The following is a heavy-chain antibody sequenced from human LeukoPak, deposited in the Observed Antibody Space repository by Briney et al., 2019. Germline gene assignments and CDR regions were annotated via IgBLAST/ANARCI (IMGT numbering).Heavy chain of an antibody. CDR1: GVAISSYY. V-gene: IGHV4-59*01. CDR2: IYYSGST. D-gene: IGHD4-17*01. Sequence: SETLSLTCTVSGVAISSYYWSWIRQPPGKGLEWIGDIYYSGSTNYNPSLKSRVTISVDTSKNQFSLKLSSVTAADTAVYYCARGTTVTTFDYWGQGTLVTVSS. CDR3: ARGTTVTTFDY. J-gene: IGHJ4*02.